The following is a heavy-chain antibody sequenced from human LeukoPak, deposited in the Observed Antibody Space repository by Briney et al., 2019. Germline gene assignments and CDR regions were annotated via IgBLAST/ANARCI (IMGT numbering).Heavy chain of an antibody. Sequence: ASVKVSCKASGYTFTSYGISWVRQAPGQGLEWMGWISAYNGNTNYAQKLQGRVTMTTDTSTSTAYMELRSLRSDDTAVYYCARVDIVVVPAGMDVWGQGTTVTVSS. CDR2: ISAYNGNT. CDR3: ARVDIVVVPAGMDV. D-gene: IGHD2-2*01. V-gene: IGHV1-18*01. CDR1: GYTFTSYG. J-gene: IGHJ6*02.